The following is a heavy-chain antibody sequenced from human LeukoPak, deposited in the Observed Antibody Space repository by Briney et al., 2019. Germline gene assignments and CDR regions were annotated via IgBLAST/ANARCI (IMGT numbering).Heavy chain of an antibody. D-gene: IGHD2-2*01. V-gene: IGHV4-31*03. J-gene: IGHJ4*02. CDR3: ARGFGGSSTSYAYPFGY. CDR2: IYYSGST. Sequence: SQTLSLTCTVSGGSISSGGYYWSWIRQHPGKGLEWIGYIYYSGSTYYNPSLKSRITISVDTSKNQFSLKLSSVTVADTAVYYCARGFGGSSTSYAYPFGYWGQGTLVTVSS. CDR1: GGSISSGGYY.